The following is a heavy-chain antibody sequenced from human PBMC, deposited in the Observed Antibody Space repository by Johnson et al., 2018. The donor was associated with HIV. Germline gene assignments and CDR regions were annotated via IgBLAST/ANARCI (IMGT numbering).Heavy chain of an antibody. V-gene: IGHV3-7*01. CDR2: IKQDGSEK. Sequence: VQLLESGGGLVKPGGSLRLSCAASGFTFDDYAMHWVRQAPGKGLEWVANIKQDGSEKYYGDSVKGRFTISRDNATNSLYLQMNSLRAEDTAVYYWAKPMGGGRSIAARSGHSFDLCGQGTMVTVSS. CDR3: AKPMGGGRSIAARSGHSFDL. CDR1: GFTFDDYA. D-gene: IGHD6-6*01. J-gene: IGHJ3*01.